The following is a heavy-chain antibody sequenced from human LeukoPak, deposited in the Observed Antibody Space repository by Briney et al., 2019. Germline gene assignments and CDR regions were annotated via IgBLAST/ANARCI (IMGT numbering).Heavy chain of an antibody. J-gene: IGHJ4*02. Sequence: SETLSLTCTVSGGSISSSTYYWGWVRQPPGKGLEWIGSIYYSGSTYYNPSLKSRVTISVDTSKNQFSLRLSSVTAADTAVYYCARSQYSSSWAPFDYWGQGTLVTVSS. V-gene: IGHV4-39*01. CDR2: IYYSGST. CDR3: ARSQYSSSWAPFDY. D-gene: IGHD6-13*01. CDR1: GGSISSSTYY.